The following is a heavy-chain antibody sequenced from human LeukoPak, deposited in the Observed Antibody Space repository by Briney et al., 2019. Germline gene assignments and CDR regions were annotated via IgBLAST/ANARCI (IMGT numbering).Heavy chain of an antibody. CDR1: GGSISSYY. V-gene: IGHV4-4*09. CDR3: ARAGHERSYYYMDV. CDR2: IYTSGST. Sequence: SETLSLTCTVSGGSISSYYWSWIRQPPGKGLEWIGYIYTSGSTNYNPSPKSRVTISVDTSKNQFSLKLSSVTAADTAVYYCARAGHERSYYYMDVWGKGTTVTVSS. J-gene: IGHJ6*03.